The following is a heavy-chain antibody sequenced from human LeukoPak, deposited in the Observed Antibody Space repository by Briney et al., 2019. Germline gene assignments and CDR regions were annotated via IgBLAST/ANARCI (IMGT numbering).Heavy chain of an antibody. V-gene: IGHV3-48*01. D-gene: IGHD6-19*01. CDR1: GFTFSSYS. CDR2: ISSSSSTI. J-gene: IGHJ4*02. CDR3: AKGRDGSGWYSSFDY. Sequence: GGSLRLSCAASGFTFSSYSMNWVRQAPGKGLEGVSYISSSSSTIYYADSVKGRFTISRENAKNSLYLQMDSLRAEDTAVYYCAKGRDGSGWYSSFDYWGQGTLVTFSS.